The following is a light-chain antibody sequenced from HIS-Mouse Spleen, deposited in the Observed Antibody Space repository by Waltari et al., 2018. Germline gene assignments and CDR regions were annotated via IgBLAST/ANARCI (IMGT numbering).Light chain of an antibody. CDR3: QSYDSSNHAV. V-gene: IGLV6-57*04. J-gene: IGLJ7*02. CDR1: SGSIASNY. CDR2: EDN. Sequence: NFMLTQPHSVSESPGKTVTISCTRSSGSIASNYVQWYQQRPGSAPTTVIYEDNQRPSGVPARFSGSIDSSSNSASLTISGLKTEDEADYYCQSYDSSNHAVFGGGTQLTAL.